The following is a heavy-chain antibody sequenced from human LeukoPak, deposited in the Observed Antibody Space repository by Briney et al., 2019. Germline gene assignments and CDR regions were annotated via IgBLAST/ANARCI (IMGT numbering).Heavy chain of an antibody. CDR3: ARGGGYSGSYYAKLDY. J-gene: IGHJ4*02. V-gene: IGHV1-18*01. CDR2: ISAYNGNT. Sequence: ASVKVSCKASGYTFTSYGISWVRQAPGQGLEWMGWISAYNGNTNYAQKLQGRVTMTTDTSTSTAYKELRSLRSDDTAGYYCARGGGYSGSYYAKLDYWGQGTLVTVSS. CDR1: GYTFTSYG. D-gene: IGHD1-26*01.